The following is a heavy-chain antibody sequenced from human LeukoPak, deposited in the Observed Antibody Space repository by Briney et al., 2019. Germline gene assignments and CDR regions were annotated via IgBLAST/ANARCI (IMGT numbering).Heavy chain of an antibody. CDR1: GFTFSYYP. Sequence: GGSLRLSCAASGFTFSYYPMSWVRQAPGKGLEWVPSISSTGSSIYYADSVKGRFTISRDNAKNSLYLQMSSLRVEDTAVYYCARDDVAWNDVHWFDPWGQGTLVTVSS. CDR3: ARDDVAWNDVHWFDP. CDR2: ISSTGSSI. V-gene: IGHV3-21*01. J-gene: IGHJ5*02. D-gene: IGHD1-1*01.